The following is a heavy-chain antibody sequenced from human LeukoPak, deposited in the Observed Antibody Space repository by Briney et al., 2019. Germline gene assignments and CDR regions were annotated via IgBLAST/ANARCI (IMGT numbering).Heavy chain of an antibody. Sequence: PGGSLRLSCSASGFTFSSHWMHWVRQAPGKGLGWVARINGDGSETNYAGFVRGRFTISRDNAKSTLYLQMNSLRAEDTAVYYCASGSGDYGDPFDYWGQGTLVTVSS. D-gene: IGHD4-17*01. V-gene: IGHV3-74*01. CDR2: INGDGSET. J-gene: IGHJ4*02. CDR1: GFTFSSHW. CDR3: ASGSGDYGDPFDY.